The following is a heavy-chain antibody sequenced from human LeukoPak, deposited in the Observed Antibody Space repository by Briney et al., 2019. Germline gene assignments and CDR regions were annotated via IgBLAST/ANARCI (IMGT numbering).Heavy chain of an antibody. J-gene: IGHJ4*02. V-gene: IGHV1-18*01. CDR3: ARDSHDGYSIVY. Sequence: ASVKVSCKASGYTFTSYDITWVRQAPGQGLEWMGWISVYTGNTNYAQKVQGRVTMTTDTPTSTAYMELRSLRSDDTAVYYCARDSHDGYSIVYWGQGTLVTVSS. CDR1: GYTFTSYD. D-gene: IGHD6-13*01. CDR2: ISVYTGNT.